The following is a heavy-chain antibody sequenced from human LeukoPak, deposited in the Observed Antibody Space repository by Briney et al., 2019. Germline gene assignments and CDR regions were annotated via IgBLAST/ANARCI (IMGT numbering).Heavy chain of an antibody. CDR2: ISHSGST. D-gene: IGHD6-13*01. Sequence: SQTLSLTCTVSGGSISSGGYYWSWIRQHAGKGLEWIGYISHSGSTYYNPSLKSRVTISVDTSKNQFSLNLSSVTAADTAVYYCARAGANGIEAAGSLRYWGQGTLVTVSS. J-gene: IGHJ4*02. V-gene: IGHV4-31*03. CDR3: ARAGANGIEAAGSLRY. CDR1: GGSISSGGYY.